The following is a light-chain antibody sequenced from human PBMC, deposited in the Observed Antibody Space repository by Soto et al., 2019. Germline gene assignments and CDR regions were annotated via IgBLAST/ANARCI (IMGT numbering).Light chain of an antibody. Sequence: EIVLTQSPGTLSLSPGERATLSCRASQSVSSSYLAWFQQKRGQTPRLLIYGASSRATGVPDRFSGSGSGTDFTLNISRLEPEDFAVYYCLQSDSSPWTFGQGTKVELK. CDR1: QSVSSSY. CDR2: GAS. CDR3: LQSDSSPWT. J-gene: IGKJ1*01. V-gene: IGKV3-20*01.